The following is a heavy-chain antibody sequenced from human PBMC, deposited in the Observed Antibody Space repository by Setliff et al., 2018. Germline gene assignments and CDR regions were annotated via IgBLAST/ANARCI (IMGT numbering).Heavy chain of an antibody. CDR2: ISAYNGNT. D-gene: IGHD6-19*01. CDR1: GSTFTSYG. V-gene: IGHV1-18*01. Sequence: ASVQVSCKASGSTFTSYGISWVRQAPGQGLEWMGWISAYNGNTNYAQKLQGRVTMTTDTSTSTAYMELRSLRSDDTAVYYCARSLSSIAVAGTLDYWGQGTLVTVSS. J-gene: IGHJ4*02. CDR3: ARSLSSIAVAGTLDY.